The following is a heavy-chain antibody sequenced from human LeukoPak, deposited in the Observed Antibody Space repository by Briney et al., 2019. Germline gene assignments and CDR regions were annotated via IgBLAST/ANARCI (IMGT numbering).Heavy chain of an antibody. CDR2: IRSKAYGGTT. CDR3: TTGGLRYFDWLTPTTNYY. V-gene: IGHV3-49*04. D-gene: IGHD3-9*01. Sequence: GGSLRLSCTASGFTFGDYAMSWVRQAPGKGLEWVGFIRSKAYGGTTEYAASVKGRFTISRDDSKSIAYLQMNSLKTEDTAVYYCTTGGLRYFDWLTPTTNYYWGQGTLVTVSS. J-gene: IGHJ4*02. CDR1: GFTFGDYA.